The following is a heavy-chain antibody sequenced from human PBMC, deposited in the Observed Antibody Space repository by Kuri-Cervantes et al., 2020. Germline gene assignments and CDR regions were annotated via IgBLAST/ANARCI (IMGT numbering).Heavy chain of an antibody. J-gene: IGHJ4*02. V-gene: IGHV1-18*04. Sequence: ASVKVSCKASGYTFTYRYLHWVRQAPGQALEWMGWITPFNGNTNYAQKLQGRVTMTTDTSTSTAYMELRSLRSDDTAVYYCARDRSIAVQGDFEYWDQGTLVTVSS. CDR1: GYTFTYRY. D-gene: IGHD6-19*01. CDR3: ARDRSIAVQGDFEY. CDR2: ITPFNGNT.